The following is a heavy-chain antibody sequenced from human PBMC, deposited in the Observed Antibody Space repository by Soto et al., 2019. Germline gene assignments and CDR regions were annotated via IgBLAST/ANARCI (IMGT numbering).Heavy chain of an antibody. CDR1: GFTFSISW. D-gene: IGHD2-21*01. J-gene: IGHJ4*02. CDR2: IKGDGSEK. Sequence: ESGGGLVQTGGSLTLSCAASGFTFSISWMNWVRQAPGKGLEWVANIKGDGSEKYYVDSVKGRFTISRDNAKNSLYLQMNSLRAEDTAVYYCAAGFPPDFWGQGTLVTVSS. V-gene: IGHV3-7*01. CDR3: AAGFPPDF.